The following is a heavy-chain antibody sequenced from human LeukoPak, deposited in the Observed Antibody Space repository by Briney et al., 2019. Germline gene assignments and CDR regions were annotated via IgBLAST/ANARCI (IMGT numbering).Heavy chain of an antibody. CDR2: IYYSGST. V-gene: IGHV4-59*01. CDR1: GGSISSYY. CDR3: ARSSDSSGYYGSWFDP. Sequence: KPSETLSLTSTVSGGSISSYYWSWIRQPPGKGLEWIGYIYYSGSTNYNPSLKSRVTISVDTSKNQFSLKLSSVTAADTAVYYCARSSDSSGYYGSWFDPWGQGTLVTVSS. J-gene: IGHJ5*02. D-gene: IGHD3-22*01.